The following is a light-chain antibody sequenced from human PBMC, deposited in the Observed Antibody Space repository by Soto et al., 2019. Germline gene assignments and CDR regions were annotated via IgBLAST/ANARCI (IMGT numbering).Light chain of an antibody. CDR3: QSYESALTVYV. CDR2: YDN. Sequence: QSVLTQPPSVSGAPGQRVTISFTGVSSNVGPPAAVHWYQHLSGTIPKLLIYYDNDQPSGVPDRFSSSKAGTSAYLVIAGLQDEDEGDYYSQSYESALTVYVFGPGTKLTVL. J-gene: IGLJ1*01. CDR1: SSNVGPPAA. V-gene: IGLV1-40*01.